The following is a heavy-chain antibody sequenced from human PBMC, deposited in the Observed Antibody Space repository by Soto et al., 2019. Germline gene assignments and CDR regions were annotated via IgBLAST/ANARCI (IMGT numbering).Heavy chain of an antibody. J-gene: IGHJ4*02. CDR3: ARIHRYGGRGVDFDY. D-gene: IGHD2-15*01. CDR1: GFSLSSYGMC. Sequence: ESGPTLVKPTQTLTLTCTFSGFSLSSYGMCVAWIRQPPGKALEWLARVDWDDAKFYSTSLRSRLTISRDTSKNQVVLTMTNMDPVDTATYYCARIHRYGGRGVDFDYWGQGTLVTVSS. CDR2: VDWDDAK. V-gene: IGHV2-70*17.